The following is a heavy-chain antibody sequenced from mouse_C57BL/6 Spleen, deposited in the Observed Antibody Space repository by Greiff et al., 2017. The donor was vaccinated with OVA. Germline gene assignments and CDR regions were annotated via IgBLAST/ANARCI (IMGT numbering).Heavy chain of an antibody. D-gene: IGHD2-1*01. CDR3: ARSEGGNYVGGFDY. CDR1: GYTFTSYW. J-gene: IGHJ2*01. Sequence: QVQLKQPGAELVMPGASVKLSCKASGYTFTSYWMHWVKQRPGQGLEWIGEIDPSDSYTNYNQKFKGKSTLTVDKSSSTAYMQLSSLTSEDSAVYYCARSEGGNYVGGFDYWGQGTTLTVSS. V-gene: IGHV1-69*01. CDR2: IDPSDSYT.